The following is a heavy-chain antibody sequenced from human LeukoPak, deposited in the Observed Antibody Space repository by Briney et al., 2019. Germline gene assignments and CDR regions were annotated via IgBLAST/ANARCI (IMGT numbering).Heavy chain of an antibody. V-gene: IGHV3-21*01. Sequence: GGSLRLTCAASGFTFSSYSMNWVRQAPGKGLEWVSSISSSSSYIYYADTVKGRFTISRDNAKNSLYLQMNSLRAEDTAVYYCAELGITMIGGVWGKGTTVTISS. CDR2: ISSSSSYI. CDR1: GFTFSSYS. J-gene: IGHJ6*04. D-gene: IGHD3-10*02. CDR3: AELGITMIGGV.